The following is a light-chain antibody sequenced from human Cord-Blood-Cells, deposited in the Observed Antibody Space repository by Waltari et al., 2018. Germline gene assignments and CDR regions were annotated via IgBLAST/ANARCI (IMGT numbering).Light chain of an antibody. CDR1: SSDVGGYNY. CDR3: SSYAGSNNPYV. V-gene: IGLV2-8*01. CDR2: ELS. J-gene: IGLJ1*01. Sequence: QSALTQPPSASGSPGQSVTISCTGTSSDVGGYNYVSWYQQHPGKAPKLMSYELSKRPSGVPGLVSGSKSGNTASLTVSGLQAEDEADYYCSSYAGSNNPYVFGTGTKVTVL.